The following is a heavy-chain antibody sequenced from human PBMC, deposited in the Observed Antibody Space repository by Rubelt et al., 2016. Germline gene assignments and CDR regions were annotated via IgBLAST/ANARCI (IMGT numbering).Heavy chain of an antibody. CDR3: AKSLNYDFWSGYYNWFDP. D-gene: IGHD3-3*01. V-gene: IGHV3-23*01. Sequence: EVQLLESGGGLVQPGGSLRLSCAASGFTFSTYAMSWVRQAPGKGLEWVSGISGSGGSTYYADSLKGRFTISRDNSKNTLYLQRNSLRAEETAVYYCAKSLNYDFWSGYYNWFDPWGQGTLVTVSS. CDR2: ISGSGGST. CDR1: GFTFSTYA. J-gene: IGHJ5*02.